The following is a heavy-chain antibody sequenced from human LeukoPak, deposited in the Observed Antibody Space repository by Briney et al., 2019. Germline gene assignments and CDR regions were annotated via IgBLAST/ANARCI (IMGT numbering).Heavy chain of an antibody. CDR2: INSDGIST. CDR1: GFTFSSYW. D-gene: IGHD2-2*01. J-gene: IGHJ4*02. V-gene: IGHV3-74*01. CDR3: ARAPRSRSTSVRGFDY. Sequence: GGSLRLSCAASGFTFSSYWMHWVRQAPGKGLVWVSRINSDGISTNYADSVKGRFTISRDNGKNTLYLQMNSLRAEDTAVYYCARAPRSRSTSVRGFDYWGQGTLVTVSS.